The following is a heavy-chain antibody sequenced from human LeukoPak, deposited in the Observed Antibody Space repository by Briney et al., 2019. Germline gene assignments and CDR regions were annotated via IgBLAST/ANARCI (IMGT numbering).Heavy chain of an antibody. J-gene: IGHJ4*02. CDR2: IYYSGST. CDR1: GGSTSSYY. Sequence: SETLSLTCTVSGGSTSSYYWSWIRQPPGKGLEWIGYIYYSGSTNYNPSLKSRVTISVDTSKNQFSLKLSSVTAADTAVYYCARCSSTSCSRPSFDYWGQGTLVTVS. V-gene: IGHV4-59*01. CDR3: ARCSSTSCSRPSFDY. D-gene: IGHD2-2*01.